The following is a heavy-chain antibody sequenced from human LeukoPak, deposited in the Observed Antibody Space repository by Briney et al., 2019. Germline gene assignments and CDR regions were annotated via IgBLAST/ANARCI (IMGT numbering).Heavy chain of an antibody. V-gene: IGHV4-34*01. CDR1: GGSCDDSY. D-gene: IGHD5-24*01. Sequence: SETLSLTCAVHGGSCDDSYCSWIRQPPGKGLEWIGEIHPHGIFYYNSSLTSRVTISIDTSKSQFSLRLTSVTAADTALYYCARGRDRSKAGDLWGQGSLVIVSS. CDR2: IHPHGIF. CDR3: ARGRDRSKAGDL. J-gene: IGHJ5*02.